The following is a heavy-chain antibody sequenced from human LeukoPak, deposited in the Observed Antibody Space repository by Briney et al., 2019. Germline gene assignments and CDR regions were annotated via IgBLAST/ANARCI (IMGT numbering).Heavy chain of an antibody. J-gene: IGHJ4*01. CDR3: ARMRGRYCSSNGCYVEY. CDR2: ISGRGGST. CDR1: GFTFSSYA. Sequence: GGSLRLSCAASGFTFSSYAMRWVRQAPGKGLEWVSAISGRGGSTYYADSVKGRFTISRNNSKNTLYLQMNSLRADDTAVYYCARMRGRYCSSNGCYVEYWGHGALATVSS. D-gene: IGHD2-2*01. V-gene: IGHV3-23*01.